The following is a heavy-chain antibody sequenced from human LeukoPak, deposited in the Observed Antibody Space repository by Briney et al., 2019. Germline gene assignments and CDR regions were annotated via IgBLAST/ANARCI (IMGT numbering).Heavy chain of an antibody. CDR2: FDPEDGET. V-gene: IGHV1-24*01. CDR3: XTDXLLYPPTGAFDI. J-gene: IGHJ3*02. Sequence: ASVKVSCKVSGYTLTELSMHWVRQAPGKGLEWMGGFDPEDGETIYAQKFQGRVTMTEDTSTDTAYMELSSLRSEDTPVYYCXTDXLLYPPTGAFDIWGQGTMVTVSS. D-gene: IGHD2-2*02. CDR1: GYTLTELS.